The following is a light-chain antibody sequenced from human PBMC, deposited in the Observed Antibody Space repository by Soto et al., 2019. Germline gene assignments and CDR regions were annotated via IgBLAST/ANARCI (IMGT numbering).Light chain of an antibody. CDR1: QTVSSN. V-gene: IGKV3-15*01. CDR3: QQYNNWPPWT. Sequence: EIVMTQSPATLSVSPGEGATLSCRASQTVSSNLAWYQQKPGQAPRLLIYDASTRATGIPARFSGSASGTEFTLTISSPQSEDFAVYYCQQYNNWPPWTFGQGTKVEIK. J-gene: IGKJ1*01. CDR2: DAS.